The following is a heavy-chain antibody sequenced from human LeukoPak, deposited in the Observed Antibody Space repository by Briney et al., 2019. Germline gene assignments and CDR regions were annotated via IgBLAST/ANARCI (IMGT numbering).Heavy chain of an antibody. CDR3: AKGGGYESAGDC. Sequence: PGRSLRLSCAASGFTFSSYGMRWVRQAPGKGLEWVAVISYDGSNKYYADSVKGRFTISRDNSKNTLYLQMNSLRAEDAAVYYCAKGGGYESAGDCWGQGTLVTVSS. CDR1: GFTFSSYG. J-gene: IGHJ4*02. D-gene: IGHD5-12*01. CDR2: ISYDGSNK. V-gene: IGHV3-30*18.